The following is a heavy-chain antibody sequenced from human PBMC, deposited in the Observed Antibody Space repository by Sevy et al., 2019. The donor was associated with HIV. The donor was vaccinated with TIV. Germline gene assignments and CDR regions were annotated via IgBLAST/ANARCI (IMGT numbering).Heavy chain of an antibody. V-gene: IGHV1-18*01. CDR1: TYIFGTYE. J-gene: IGHJ4*02. Sequence: ASVKVSCRSSTYIFGTYEINWVRQAPGQGLEWMGWITPYNGDANYARKFQGRLTMTADTFTRTAYMELSSLTSDDAGVYYCARGRTPDSGMYSFNSWAQGTPVTVSS. CDR2: ITPYNGDA. D-gene: IGHD1-26*01. CDR3: ARGRTPDSGMYSFNS.